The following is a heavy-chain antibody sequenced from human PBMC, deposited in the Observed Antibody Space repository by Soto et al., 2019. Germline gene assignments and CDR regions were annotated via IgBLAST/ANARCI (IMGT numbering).Heavy chain of an antibody. CDR1: GFTFSSYG. CDR3: ARDLGMDV. CDR2: IWYDGSNK. J-gene: IGHJ6*02. V-gene: IGHV3-33*01. Sequence: PGGSLRLSGAAAGFTFSSYGMHWVRQAPGKGLEWVAVIWYDGSNKYCADSVKGRFTISRDNSKNTLYLQMNSLRAEDTAVYYCARDLGMDVWGQGTTVTVSS.